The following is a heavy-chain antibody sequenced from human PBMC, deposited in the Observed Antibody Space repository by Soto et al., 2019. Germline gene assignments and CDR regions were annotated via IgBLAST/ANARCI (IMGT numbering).Heavy chain of an antibody. D-gene: IGHD3-9*01. J-gene: IGHJ5*02. CDR2: ISGSGGGT. CDR3: AKISLRYFDWLLGWFDP. Sequence: EVQLLESGGGLVQPGGSLRLSCAASGFTFSSYAMSWVRQAPGKGLEWVSAISGSGGGTYYADSVKGRFTISRDNSKNTLYLQMNSLRAEDTAVYYCAKISLRYFDWLLGWFDPWGQGTLVTVSS. V-gene: IGHV3-23*01. CDR1: GFTFSSYA.